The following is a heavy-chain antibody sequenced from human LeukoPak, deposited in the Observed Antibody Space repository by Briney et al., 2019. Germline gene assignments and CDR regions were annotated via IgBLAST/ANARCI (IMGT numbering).Heavy chain of an antibody. D-gene: IGHD3-22*01. CDR3: AKSRYYYDSSGYYGFYYFDY. J-gene: IGHJ4*02. CDR1: GFTFSSYA. V-gene: IGHV3-23*01. CDR2: ISGSGGST. Sequence: PGGSLRLSCAVSGFTFSSYAMSWVRQAPGKGLEWVSAISGSGGSTYYADSVKGRFTISRDNSKNTLYLQMNSLRAEDTAVYYCAKSRYYYDSSGYYGFYYFDYWGQGTLVTVSS.